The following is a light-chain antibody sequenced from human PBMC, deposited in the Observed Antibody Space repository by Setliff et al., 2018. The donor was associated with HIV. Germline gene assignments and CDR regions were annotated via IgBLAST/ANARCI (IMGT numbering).Light chain of an antibody. CDR2: GNN. CDR1: ISNIGTGYD. CDR3: QSYDNTLTGLVV. J-gene: IGLJ2*01. V-gene: IGLV1-40*01. Sequence: QSALTRPPSVSGAPGQRVTISCTGTISNIGTGYDVHWYQQFPGTAPKLLIYGNNNRPSGVPDRFSGSKSGTAASLAITGLQAEDEAIYYCQSYDNTLTGLVVFGGGTKVTVL.